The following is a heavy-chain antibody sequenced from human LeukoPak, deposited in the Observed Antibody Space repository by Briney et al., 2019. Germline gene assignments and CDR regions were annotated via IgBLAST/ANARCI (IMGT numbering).Heavy chain of an antibody. V-gene: IGHV3-7*03. D-gene: IGHD6-19*01. J-gene: IGHJ4*02. Sequence: GGSLRLSCAASAGFTFSDYWMNWVRQAPGKGLEWVAIISQDGREKLYVAPVKGRFTISRDNAKSSLYLQINSLRAEDTAVYYCVGGIGWQPDYWGQGTLVTVSS. CDR2: ISQDGREK. CDR3: VGGIGWQPDY. CDR1: AGFTFSDYW.